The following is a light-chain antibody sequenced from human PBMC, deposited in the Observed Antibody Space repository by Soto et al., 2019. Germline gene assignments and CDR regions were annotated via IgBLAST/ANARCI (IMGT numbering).Light chain of an antibody. J-gene: IGKJ1*01. Sequence: DIQMTQSPSTLSASVGDRVTITCRASQSISSWLAWYQRKPGKAPKLLIYKASNLESGVPSRFSGSGSGTGFTLTISSLQADDFATYYCQQFNSYSWTFGQGTKVEIK. CDR3: QQFNSYSWT. CDR2: KAS. V-gene: IGKV1-5*03. CDR1: QSISSW.